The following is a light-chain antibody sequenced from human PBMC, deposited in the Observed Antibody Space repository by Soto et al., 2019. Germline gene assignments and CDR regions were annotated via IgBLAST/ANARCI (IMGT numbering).Light chain of an antibody. CDR2: DAS. J-gene: IGKJ5*01. CDR1: QSISRW. Sequence: DIQMTQSPSTLSASVLPRLTMTCRAIQSISRWLAWYEQKPGKAPKLLIYDASSLESGVPSRFSGSGSGTEFTLTISSLQPDDFAVYYCQQYGNSPRSITFGQGTRLEI. V-gene: IGKV1-5*01. CDR3: QQYGNSPRSIT.